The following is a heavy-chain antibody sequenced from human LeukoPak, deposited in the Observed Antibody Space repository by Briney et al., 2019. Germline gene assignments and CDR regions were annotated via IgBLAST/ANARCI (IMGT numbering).Heavy chain of an antibody. CDR2: ISSSSSYI. V-gene: IGHV3-21*01. Sequence: PGGSLRLSCAASGFTFDDYGMSWVRQAPGKGLEWVSSISSSSSYIYYADSVKGRFTISRDNAKNSLYLQMNSLRAEDTAVYYCARLRPMTTVTTLAVFDYWGQGTLVTVSS. D-gene: IGHD4-11*01. CDR1: GFTFDDYG. CDR3: ARLRPMTTVTTLAVFDY. J-gene: IGHJ4*02.